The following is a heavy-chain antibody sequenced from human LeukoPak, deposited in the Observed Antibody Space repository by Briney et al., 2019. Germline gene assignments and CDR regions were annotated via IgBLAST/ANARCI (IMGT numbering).Heavy chain of an antibody. Sequence: SVKVSCKASGGTFSSYAISWERQAPGQGLEWMGRIIPILGIANYAQKFQGRVTITADKSTSTAYMELSSLRSEDTAVYYCARAGYSGYDLGYWGQGTLVTVSS. V-gene: IGHV1-69*04. CDR2: IIPILGIA. CDR3: ARAGYSGYDLGY. D-gene: IGHD5-12*01. J-gene: IGHJ4*02. CDR1: GGTFSSYA.